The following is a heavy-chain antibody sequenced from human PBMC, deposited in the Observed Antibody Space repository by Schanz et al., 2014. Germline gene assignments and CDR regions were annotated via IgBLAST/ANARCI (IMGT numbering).Heavy chain of an antibody. CDR1: GFTFDPYA. D-gene: IGHD6-19*01. Sequence: EVQLVESGGGLVRPGGSLRLSCAASGFTFDPYAMHWLRQSPGKGLEWVSRMIGSGSSVFYADSVKGRFTISRDNSMNTVYLQMNSLRSDDAAVYYCARDLISSGWYGWGQGTLVTVSS. J-gene: IGHJ4*02. CDR3: ARDLISSGWYG. CDR2: MIGSGSSV. V-gene: IGHV3-23*04.